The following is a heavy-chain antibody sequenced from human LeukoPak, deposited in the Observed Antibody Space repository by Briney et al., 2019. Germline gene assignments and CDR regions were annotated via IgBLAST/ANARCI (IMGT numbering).Heavy chain of an antibody. J-gene: IGHJ6*04. V-gene: IGHV3-48*03. CDR3: AELGITMIGGV. CDR1: GFTFSSYE. D-gene: IGHD3-10*02. CDR2: ISSSGSTI. Sequence: PGGSLRLSCTASGFTFSSYEMNWVRQAPGKGLEWVSYISSSGSTIYYADSAKGRFTISRDNAKNSLYLQMNSLRADDTAVYYCAELGITMIGGVWGKGTTVTISS.